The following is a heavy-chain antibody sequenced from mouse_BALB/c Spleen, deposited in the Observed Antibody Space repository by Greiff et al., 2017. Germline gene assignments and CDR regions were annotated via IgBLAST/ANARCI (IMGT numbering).Heavy chain of an antibody. Sequence: GYSITSDYAWNWIRQFPGNKLEWMGYISYSGSTSYNPSLKSRISITRDTSKNQFFLQLNSVTTEDTATYYCARRDYGYEGFAYWGQGTLVTVSA. V-gene: IGHV3-2*02. CDR2: ISYSGST. J-gene: IGHJ3*01. D-gene: IGHD1-2*01. CDR1: GYSITSDYA. CDR3: ARRDYGYEGFAY.